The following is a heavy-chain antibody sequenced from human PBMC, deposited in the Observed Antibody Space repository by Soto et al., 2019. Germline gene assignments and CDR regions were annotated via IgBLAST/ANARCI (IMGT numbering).Heavy chain of an antibody. Sequence: QVQLQQWGAGLLKPSETLSLTCAVYGGSFSGYYWCWIRQPPGKGLEWIGEINHSGSTNYNPSLKSRVTISVDTSKNQFSLKLSSVTAADTAVYYCARGKYGDSDAFDIWGQGTMVTVSS. J-gene: IGHJ3*02. V-gene: IGHV4-34*01. CDR3: ARGKYGDSDAFDI. D-gene: IGHD4-17*01. CDR1: GGSFSGYY. CDR2: INHSGST.